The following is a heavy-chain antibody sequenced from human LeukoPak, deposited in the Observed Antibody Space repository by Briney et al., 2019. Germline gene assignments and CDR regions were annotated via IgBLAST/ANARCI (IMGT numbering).Heavy chain of an antibody. CDR3: ARGSDYYDSSGYYFFDY. CDR1: GGSVSSDSYY. J-gene: IGHJ4*02. V-gene: IGHV4-61*01. Sequence: SETLSLTCTVSGGSVSSDSYYWSWIRQPPGKGLEWIGYIYYSGSTNYNPSLKSRVTISVDTSKNQFSLKLSSVTAADTAVYYCARGSDYYDSSGYYFFDYWGQGTLVTVSS. D-gene: IGHD3-22*01. CDR2: IYYSGST.